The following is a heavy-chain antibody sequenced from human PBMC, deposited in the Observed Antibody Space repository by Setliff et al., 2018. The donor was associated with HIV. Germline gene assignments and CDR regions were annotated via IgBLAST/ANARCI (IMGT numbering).Heavy chain of an antibody. Sequence: SETLSLTCAVYGGSFSGYYWSWIRQPPGKGLEWIGEINHSGDTNYNPSLKSRVTISVDTSKNQFSLNLNYVTAADTAVYYCARLGAEDFSDYDWVDYWGQGTLVTVSS. CDR3: ARLGAEDFSDYDWVDY. D-gene: IGHD5-12*01. CDR1: GGSFSGYY. J-gene: IGHJ4*02. V-gene: IGHV4-34*01. CDR2: INHSGDT.